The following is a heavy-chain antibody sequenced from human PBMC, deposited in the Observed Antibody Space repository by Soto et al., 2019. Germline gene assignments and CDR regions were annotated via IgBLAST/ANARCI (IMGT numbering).Heavy chain of an antibody. D-gene: IGHD4-17*01. J-gene: IGHJ4*02. CDR3: ARHGVVTTYASFDY. CDR1: GGSISSSSYY. Sequence: PSETLSLTCTVSGGSISSSSYYWGWIRQPPGKGLEWTGSIYYSGNTYYNPSLKSRVTISVDTSKNQFSLRLTSVTAADTAVYYCARHGVVTTYASFDYWGQGTLVTVSS. V-gene: IGHV4-39*01. CDR2: IYYSGNT.